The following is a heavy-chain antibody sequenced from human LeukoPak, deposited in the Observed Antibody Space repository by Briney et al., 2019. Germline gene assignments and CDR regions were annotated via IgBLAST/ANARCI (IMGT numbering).Heavy chain of an antibody. CDR1: GGSFSGYY. V-gene: IGHV4-34*01. CDR3: ATSGWNGGGGFDP. Sequence: SEILSLTCDVSGGSFSGYYWSWIRQPPGKGLEWIGEVSHSGTTNYNPSLKSRVSMSVGASSTQFSLIMTSVTAADTAVYYCATSGWNGGGGFDPWGQGTLVIVSS. D-gene: IGHD3-16*01. J-gene: IGHJ5*02. CDR2: VSHSGTT.